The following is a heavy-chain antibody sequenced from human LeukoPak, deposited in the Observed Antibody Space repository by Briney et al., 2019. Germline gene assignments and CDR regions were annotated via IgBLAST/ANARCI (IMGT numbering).Heavy chain of an antibody. J-gene: IGHJ5*02. CDR3: ARDRYNWNDDPNWFDP. CDR2: IIPIFGIA. CDR1: VGTFSSYA. D-gene: IGHD1-20*01. V-gene: IGHV1-69*04. Sequence: SVTVSCKASVGTFSSYAISWVRQAPGQGLEWIGRIIPIFGIANYAQKFQGRVTITPDKSTSTAYMELSSLRSDDTAVYYCARDRYNWNDDPNWFDPWGQGTLVTVSS.